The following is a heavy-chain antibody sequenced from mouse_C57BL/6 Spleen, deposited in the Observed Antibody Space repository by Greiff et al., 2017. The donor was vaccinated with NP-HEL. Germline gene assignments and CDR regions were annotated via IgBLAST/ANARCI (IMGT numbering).Heavy chain of an antibody. CDR1: GYAFSSSW. Sequence: QVQLQQSGPELVKPGASVKISCKASGYAFSSSWMNWVKQRPGKGLEWIGRIYPGDGDTNYNGKFKGKATLTADKSSSTAYMQLSSLTSEDSAVYFGARGGDGGDYWGQGTTLTVSS. CDR2: IYPGDGDT. J-gene: IGHJ2*01. CDR3: ARGGDGGDY. V-gene: IGHV1-82*01.